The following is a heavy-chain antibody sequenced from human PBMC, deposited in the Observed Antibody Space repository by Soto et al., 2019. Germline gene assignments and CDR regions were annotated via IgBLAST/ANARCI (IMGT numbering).Heavy chain of an antibody. J-gene: IGHJ6*02. CDR2: ISYDGSNK. V-gene: IGHV3-30*18. CDR1: GFTFSSYG. Sequence: PVGSLRLSCAASGFTFSSYGMHWVRQAPGKGLEWVAVISYDGSNKYYADSVKGRFTISRDNSKNTLYLQMNSLRAEDTAVYYCAKDLSPSNGLDYYYGMDVWGQGTTVTVSS. D-gene: IGHD4-4*01. CDR3: AKDLSPSNGLDYYYGMDV.